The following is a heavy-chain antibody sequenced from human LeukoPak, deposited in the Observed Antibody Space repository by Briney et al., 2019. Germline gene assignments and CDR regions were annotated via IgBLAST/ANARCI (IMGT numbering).Heavy chain of an antibody. J-gene: IGHJ4*02. CDR3: AKVTGGSGSYYNEGNFYFDY. Sequence: SETLSLTCAVYGGSFSGYYWSWIRQPPGKGLEWIGEINHSGSTNYNPSLKSRVTISVDTSKNQFSLKLSSVTAADTAVYYCAKVTGGSGSYYNEGNFYFDYWGQGTLVTVSS. CDR1: GGSFSGYY. CDR2: INHSGST. D-gene: IGHD3-10*01. V-gene: IGHV4-34*01.